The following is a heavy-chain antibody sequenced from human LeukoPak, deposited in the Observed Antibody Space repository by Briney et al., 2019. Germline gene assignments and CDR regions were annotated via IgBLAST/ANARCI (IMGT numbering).Heavy chain of an antibody. CDR3: ATECSGGSCYSNSQYYYYGMDV. D-gene: IGHD2-15*01. V-gene: IGHV3-23*01. Sequence: GGSLRLSYAASGFTFSSSAMSWVRQAPGKGLEWVSAISGSGGSTYYADSVKGRFIISRDNSKNTLYLQMNSLRAEDTAVFYCATECSGGSCYSNSQYYYYGMDVWGQGTTVTVSS. J-gene: IGHJ6*02. CDR1: GFTFSSSA. CDR2: ISGSGGST.